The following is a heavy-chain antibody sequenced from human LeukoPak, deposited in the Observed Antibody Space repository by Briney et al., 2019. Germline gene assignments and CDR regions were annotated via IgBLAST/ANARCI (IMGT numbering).Heavy chain of an antibody. V-gene: IGHV4-31*03. D-gene: IGHD6-13*01. CDR3: ARFAAARYNWFDP. CDR2: IYYSGST. Sequence: SQTLSLTCTVSGGSISSGGYYWSWIRQHPGKGLEGIGYIYYSGSTYYNPSLKSRVTISVDTSKNQFSLKLSSVTAADTAVYYCARFAAARYNWFDPWGQGTLVTVSS. J-gene: IGHJ5*02. CDR1: GGSISSGGYY.